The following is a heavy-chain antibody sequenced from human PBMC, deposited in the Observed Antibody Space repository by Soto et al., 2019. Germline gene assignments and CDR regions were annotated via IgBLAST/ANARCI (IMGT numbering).Heavy chain of an antibody. CDR3: ARARALRFLEWPPAGSFSGMDV. CDR2: INPNSGGT. CDR1: GYTFTGYY. V-gene: IGHV1-2*02. J-gene: IGHJ6*02. Sequence: VASVKVSCKASGYTFTGYYMHWVRQAPGQGLEWMGWINPNSGGTNYAQKFQGRVTMTRDTSISTAYMELSRLRSDDTAVYYCARARALRFLEWPPAGSFSGMDVWGQGTTVTVSS. D-gene: IGHD3-3*01.